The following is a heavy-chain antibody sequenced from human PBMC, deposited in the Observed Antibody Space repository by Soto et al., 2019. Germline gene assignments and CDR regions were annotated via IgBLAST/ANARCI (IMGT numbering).Heavy chain of an antibody. CDR1: GGTFSIYG. Sequence: SVKVSCKASGGTFSIYGLSWVRQAPGQGPEWIGGIIPILTTPNYAKKFHGRVTIVADESTTTVYMELSSLKSEDTAVYYCATSVGIATTGEDGMDVWG. D-gene: IGHD2-8*02. CDR3: ATSVGIATTGEDGMDV. J-gene: IGHJ6*02. CDR2: IIPILTTP. V-gene: IGHV1-69*13.